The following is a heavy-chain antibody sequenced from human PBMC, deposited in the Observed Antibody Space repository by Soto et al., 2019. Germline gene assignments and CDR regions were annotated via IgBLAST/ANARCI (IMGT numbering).Heavy chain of an antibody. Sequence: QVHLVQSGAEVKKPGASVKVSCKGSGYDFTTYGITWVRQAPGQGLEWMAWISAPNGNTDYAQKLQGRVTVTRDTSTTTAYMELRSLKSDDTAMYYCARSTYGDYWGQGALVTVSS. CDR1: GYDFTTYG. J-gene: IGHJ4*02. CDR3: ARSTYGDY. D-gene: IGHD2-2*01. CDR2: ISAPNGNT. V-gene: IGHV1-18*01.